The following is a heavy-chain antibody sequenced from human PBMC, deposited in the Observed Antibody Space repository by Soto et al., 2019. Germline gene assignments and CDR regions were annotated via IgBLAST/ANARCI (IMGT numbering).Heavy chain of an antibody. V-gene: IGHV3-73*01. Sequence: GGSLRLSCAASGFTFSGSAMHWVRQASGKGLAWVGRIRSKANSYATAYAASVKGRFTISRDDSKNTAYLQMNSLKTEDTAVYYCTRHSGSYYAFDIWGQGTMGTVSS. CDR1: GFTFSGSA. J-gene: IGHJ3*02. CDR2: IRSKANSYAT. CDR3: TRHSGSYYAFDI. D-gene: IGHD1-26*01.